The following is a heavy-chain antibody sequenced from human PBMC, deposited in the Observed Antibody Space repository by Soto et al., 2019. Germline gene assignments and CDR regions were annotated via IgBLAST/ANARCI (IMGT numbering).Heavy chain of an antibody. CDR2: IDPSDSYT. V-gene: IGHV5-10-1*01. Sequence: EESLKISCKGSGYSFSSYWITWVRQMPVKGLEWMGRIDPSDSYTNYSPSFQGHVTISADKSISTAYLQWSSLKASDTAMYYCARQAIFGVIIIAFDIWGQGTMVTVS. J-gene: IGHJ3*02. CDR3: ARQAIFGVIIIAFDI. D-gene: IGHD3-3*01. CDR1: GYSFSSYW.